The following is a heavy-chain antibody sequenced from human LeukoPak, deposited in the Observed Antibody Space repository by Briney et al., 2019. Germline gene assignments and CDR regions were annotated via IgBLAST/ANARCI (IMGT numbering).Heavy chain of an antibody. CDR1: GYTFTSYD. V-gene: IGHV1-8*01. D-gene: IGHD3-3*01. Sequence: ASVKVSCKASGYTFTSYDINWVRQATGQGLEWMGWMNPNSGNTGYAQKFQGRVTMTRNTSISTPYMELSSLRSEDTAVYYCARAHHITIFGVVIKGRYFQHWGQGTLVTVSS. CDR3: ARAHHITIFGVVIKGRYFQH. CDR2: MNPNSGNT. J-gene: IGHJ1*01.